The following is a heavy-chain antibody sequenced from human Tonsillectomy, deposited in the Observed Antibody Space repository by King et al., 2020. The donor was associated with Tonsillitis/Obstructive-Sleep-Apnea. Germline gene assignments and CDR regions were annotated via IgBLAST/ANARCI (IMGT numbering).Heavy chain of an antibody. J-gene: IGHJ4*02. CDR3: ARKGAGMVRGVIITRADFDY. CDR2: IYPGDSDT. CDR1: GYSFTSYW. Sequence: VQLVQSGAEVKKPGESLKISCKGSGYSFTSYWIGWVRQMPGKGLEWMVSIYPGDSDTIYSPSFQGHVTSSADKSSSTAYLQWSSLKASDTAMYYCARKGAGMVRGVIITRADFDYWGQGTLVTVSS. D-gene: IGHD3-10*01. V-gene: IGHV5-51*01.